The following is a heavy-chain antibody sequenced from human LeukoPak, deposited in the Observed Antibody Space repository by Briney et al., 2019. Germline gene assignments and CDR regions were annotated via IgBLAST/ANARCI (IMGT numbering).Heavy chain of an antibody. V-gene: IGHV3-30*04. J-gene: IGHJ4*02. D-gene: IGHD3-10*01. Sequence: GGSLRLSCAASGFTFSSYAMHWVRQAPGKGLEWVAVISYDGSNKYYADSVKGRFTISRDNSKNTLYLQMNSLRAEDTAVYFCAKRGVVIRVILVGFHKEAYYFDSWGQGVVVTVSS. CDR1: GFTFSSYA. CDR3: AKRGVVIRVILVGFHKEAYYFDS. CDR2: ISYDGSNK.